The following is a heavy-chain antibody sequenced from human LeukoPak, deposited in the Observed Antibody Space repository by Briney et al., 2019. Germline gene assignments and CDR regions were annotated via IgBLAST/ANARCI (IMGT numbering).Heavy chain of an antibody. Sequence: PGGSLRLSCAASGFTFSDYYMSWIRQAPGKGLEWVSYISSGSTIYYADSVKGRFTISRDNAKNSLYLQMNSLRAEDTAVYYCARDHGRAGYVHEPYFDYWGQGTLVTVSS. V-gene: IGHV3-11*01. J-gene: IGHJ4*02. CDR2: ISSGSTI. D-gene: IGHD5-12*01. CDR1: GFTFSDYY. CDR3: ARDHGRAGYVHEPYFDY.